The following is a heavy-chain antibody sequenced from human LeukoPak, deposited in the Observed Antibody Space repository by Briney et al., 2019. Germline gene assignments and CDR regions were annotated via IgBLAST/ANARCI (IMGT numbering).Heavy chain of an antibody. Sequence: PGGSLRLSCAASAFTFSSHAMHWVRQAPGKGLEWVAVISYGGSDKYYADSVKGRFTISRDNSKNTLYLQMNSLRAEDTAVYYCAKGTHWGSYREYYFDYWGQGTLVTVSS. CDR2: ISYGGSDK. V-gene: IGHV3-30*04. CDR1: AFTFSSHA. CDR3: AKGTHWGSYREYYFDY. J-gene: IGHJ4*02. D-gene: IGHD3-16*02.